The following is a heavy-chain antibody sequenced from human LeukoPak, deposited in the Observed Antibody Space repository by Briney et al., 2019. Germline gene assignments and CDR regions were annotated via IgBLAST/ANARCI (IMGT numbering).Heavy chain of an antibody. CDR2: ICSGSSTI. Sequence: GGSLRLSCAASGFTSSSCSMNWVRQAPGKGLEWVSFICSGSSTIYYTDSVRGRFTISRDNAKNSLYLQMNSLRDEDTAVYYCARDSRYCSSANCYFDYWGQGTLVTVSS. D-gene: IGHD2-2*01. CDR3: ARDSRYCSSANCYFDY. CDR1: GFTSSSCS. V-gene: IGHV3-48*02. J-gene: IGHJ4*02.